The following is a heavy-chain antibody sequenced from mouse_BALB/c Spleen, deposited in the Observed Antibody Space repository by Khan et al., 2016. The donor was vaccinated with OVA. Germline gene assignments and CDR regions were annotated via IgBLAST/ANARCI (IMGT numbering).Heavy chain of an antibody. J-gene: IGHJ3*01. D-gene: IGHD1-1*01. CDR3: AGRFIY. CDR2: INTETGEA. CDR1: GYIFTDYA. Sequence: QIQLVQSGPQLKKPGETVKISCRASGYIFTDYAMHWVRQAPGKVLRWMGWINTETGEATYADDFKGRFAFSLETSATTAYLQINNLKNEDTATYVCAGRFIYWGQGTLVTVSA. V-gene: IGHV9-2-1*01.